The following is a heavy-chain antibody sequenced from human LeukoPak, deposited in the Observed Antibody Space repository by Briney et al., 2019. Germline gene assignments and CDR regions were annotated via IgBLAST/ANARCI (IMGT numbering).Heavy chain of an antibody. V-gene: IGHV1-46*01. D-gene: IGHD4-17*01. CDR1: GNTFTNYY. Sequence: ASVKVSFKASGNTFTNYYMHWVRQAPRQGLEWMGIINPSGGTTTYAHKFQGRVTMTRDMSTSTVYMELSSLTTEDTAVYYCVRDGLSGAYAYYFDFWGQGTLVTVSS. J-gene: IGHJ4*02. CDR2: INPSGGTT. CDR3: VRDGLSGAYAYYFDF.